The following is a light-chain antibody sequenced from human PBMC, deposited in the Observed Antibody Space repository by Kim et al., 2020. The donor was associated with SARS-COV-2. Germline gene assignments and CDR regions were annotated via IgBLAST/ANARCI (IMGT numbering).Light chain of an antibody. CDR1: NIGSKS. V-gene: IGLV3-21*03. CDR3: QVWDSRSDHMI. Sequence: SYELTQPPSGSAAPGKTARITCGGNNIGSKSVYWYQQRPGQAPVLVVYGDSDRPSGIPERFSASISPNTATLTISRVEAGDEADYYRQVWDSRSDHMIFGGGTQLTVL. J-gene: IGLJ2*01. CDR2: GDS.